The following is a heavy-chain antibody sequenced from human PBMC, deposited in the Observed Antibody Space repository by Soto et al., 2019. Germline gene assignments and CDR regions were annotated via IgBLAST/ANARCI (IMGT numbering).Heavy chain of an antibody. J-gene: IGHJ3*02. Sequence: EVQLVESGGGLVQPGGYLRLSCAASGFTFSNYWMSWVRQAPGKGLEWVANIEQDGSEKDYVDSVKGRFTISRDNAKNSLYLKMNSLRAEDTAVYYCARELRRDLWSAYSGAFDIWGQGTMVTVSS. V-gene: IGHV3-7*01. CDR2: IEQDGSEK. CDR1: GFTFSNYW. CDR3: ARELRRDLWSAYSGAFDI. D-gene: IGHD3-3*01.